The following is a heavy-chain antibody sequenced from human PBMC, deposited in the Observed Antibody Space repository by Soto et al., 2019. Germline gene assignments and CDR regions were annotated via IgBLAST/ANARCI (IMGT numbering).Heavy chain of an antibody. V-gene: IGHV1-69*06. CDR1: GGTFSSYA. CDR2: IIPIFGTA. J-gene: IGHJ4*02. CDR3: AQDVGYYDILTGYYSY. D-gene: IGHD3-9*01. Sequence: SVKVSCKASGGTFSSYAISWVRQAPGQGLEWMGGIIPIFGTANYAQKFQGRVTITADKSTSTAYMELSSLRSEDTAVYYCAQDVGYYDILTGYYSYWGQGTLVTVSS.